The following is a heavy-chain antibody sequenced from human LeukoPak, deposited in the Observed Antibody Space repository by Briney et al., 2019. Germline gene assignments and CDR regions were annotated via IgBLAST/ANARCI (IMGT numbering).Heavy chain of an antibody. Sequence: GGSLRLSCVGSGFTSIAYGMHWVRQAPGKGLEWVAVISYDGSNKYYADSVKGRFTISRDNSKNTLYLQMNSPRAEDTAVYYCAKGRGSSGWEFDYWGQGTLVTVSS. V-gene: IGHV3-30*18. J-gene: IGHJ4*02. CDR3: AKGRGSSGWEFDY. CDR1: GFTSIAYG. D-gene: IGHD6-19*01. CDR2: ISYDGSNK.